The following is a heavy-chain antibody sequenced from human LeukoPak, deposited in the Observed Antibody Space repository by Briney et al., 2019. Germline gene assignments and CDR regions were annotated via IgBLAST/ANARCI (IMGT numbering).Heavy chain of an antibody. CDR1: GFTFSTYT. CDR3: AKDERPDAKWSIDY. CDR2: IIGKSNTP. D-gene: IGHD1-14*01. Sequence: GGTLRLSCAASGFTFSTYTMNWVRQASGKGLEWGSAIIGKSNTPYYADSVKGRYTISRDDSKNTVWLHMNSLRAEDTAVYYCAKDERPDAKWSIDYWGQGTLVTVSS. J-gene: IGHJ4*02. V-gene: IGHV3-23*01.